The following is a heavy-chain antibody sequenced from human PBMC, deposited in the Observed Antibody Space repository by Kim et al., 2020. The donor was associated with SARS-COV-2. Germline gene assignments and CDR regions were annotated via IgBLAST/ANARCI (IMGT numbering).Heavy chain of an antibody. CDR2: IQYSGGT. J-gene: IGHJ4*02. Sequence: SETLSLTCTVSGDSISSRTYYWGWIRQSPGTGLEWVGIIQYSGGTYYNPSLKSRVTISMDTSKNQFSLKMTSVTAADTAVYYCARLRGEYCRSISCHHIEYWGQGTLVTVSS. CDR1: GDSISSRTYY. V-gene: IGHV4-39*07. CDR3: ARLRGEYCRSISCHHIEY. D-gene: IGHD2-2*01.